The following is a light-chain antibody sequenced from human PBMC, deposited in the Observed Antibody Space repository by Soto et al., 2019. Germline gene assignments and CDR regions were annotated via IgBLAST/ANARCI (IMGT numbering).Light chain of an antibody. J-gene: IGKJ5*01. CDR3: QQYYSYPIT. CDR2: AAS. CDR1: QTISSW. Sequence: DIKMTQSPSTLSGSVGDRVTIPCRASQTISSWLAWYQQKPGKAPKLLIYAASTLQSGVPSRFSGSGSGTDFTLTISCLQSEDFATYYCQQYYSYPITFGQGTRLEIK. V-gene: IGKV1-5*01.